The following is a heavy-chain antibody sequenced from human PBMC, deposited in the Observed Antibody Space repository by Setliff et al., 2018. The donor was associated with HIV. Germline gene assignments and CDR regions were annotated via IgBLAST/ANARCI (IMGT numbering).Heavy chain of an antibody. CDR3: ASGGHRLHDY. CDR2: IDHSGNT. J-gene: IGHJ4*02. Sequence: SETLSLTCAVYGDSFIGYYWTWIRQSPGKGLEWIGEIDHSGNTNYNPSPKSRITISADTSKDQFSLNLRSVTAADTAVYFCASGGHRLHDYWGQGTLVTVSS. V-gene: IGHV4-34*01. D-gene: IGHD1-26*01. CDR1: GDSFIGYY.